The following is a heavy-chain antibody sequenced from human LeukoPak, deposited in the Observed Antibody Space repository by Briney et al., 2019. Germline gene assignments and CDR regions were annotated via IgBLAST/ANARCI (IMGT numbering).Heavy chain of an antibody. CDR2: ISGGGSST. J-gene: IGHJ4*02. Sequence: GSLRLSCAASGFAFSSYAMSWVRQAPGKGLEWVSAISGGGSSTYYADSVRGGFTISRENSKNKLYLQMNSLRAEDTAVYYCAKQIYYTSRNQRETSDYWGQGTLVTVSS. V-gene: IGHV3-23*01. D-gene: IGHD3-10*01. CDR1: GFAFSSYA. CDR3: AKQIYYTSRNQRETSDY.